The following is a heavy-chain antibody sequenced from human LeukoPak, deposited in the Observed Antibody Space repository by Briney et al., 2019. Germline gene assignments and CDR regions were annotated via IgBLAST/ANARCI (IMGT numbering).Heavy chain of an antibody. CDR3: ARGWFFDY. CDR2: IKQDVSEK. Sequence: GGSLRLSCAASGFTFSSYWMSWVRQAPGKGLEWVANIKQDVSEKYYVDSVKGRCTISRNNAKNSPYLQIDSLRAEDTAVYYCARGWFFDYWGQGTLVTVSS. D-gene: IGHD3-9*01. CDR1: GFTFSSYW. V-gene: IGHV3-7*01. J-gene: IGHJ4*02.